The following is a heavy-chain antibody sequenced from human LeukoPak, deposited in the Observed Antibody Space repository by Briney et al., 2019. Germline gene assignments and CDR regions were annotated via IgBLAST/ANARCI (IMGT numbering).Heavy chain of an antibody. Sequence: GGSLRLSCAASGFTFSSYGMHWVRQAPGKGLEWVADIWYDGSNKYYADSVKGRFTISRDNSKNTLYLQMNSLRAEDTAVYYCAREGYSSSWYHGFYYYGMDVWGQGTTVTVSS. CDR3: AREGYSSSWYHGFYYYGMDV. J-gene: IGHJ6*02. CDR1: GFTFSSYG. D-gene: IGHD6-13*01. V-gene: IGHV3-33*01. CDR2: IWYDGSNK.